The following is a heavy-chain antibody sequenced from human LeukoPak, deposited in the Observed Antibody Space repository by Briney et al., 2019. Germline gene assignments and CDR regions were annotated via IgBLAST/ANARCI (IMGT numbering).Heavy chain of an antibody. D-gene: IGHD6-13*01. Sequence: QTGGSPRLSCTASGFTFGDYAMSWFRQAPGKGLEWVGFIRSKAYGGTTEYAASVKGRFTISRDDSKSIAYLQMNSLKTEDTAVYYCTRGIDSSSPDYWGQGTLVTVSS. CDR2: IRSKAYGGTT. J-gene: IGHJ4*02. CDR1: GFTFGDYA. V-gene: IGHV3-49*03. CDR3: TRGIDSSSPDY.